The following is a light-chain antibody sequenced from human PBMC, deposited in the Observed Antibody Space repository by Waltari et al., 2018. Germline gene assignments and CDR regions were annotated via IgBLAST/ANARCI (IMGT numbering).Light chain of an antibody. Sequence: DIVLTQSPATLSLSPGERATLSCRASQSIHNYLAWYPQKPGQAPRLLIYDTSNRATCISSRFSGSRFGTDFPHTIRSLGPEDFAVYYCQQRRNWPLTFGGGTKVEIK. CDR3: QQRRNWPLT. J-gene: IGKJ4*01. V-gene: IGKV3-11*01. CDR2: DTS. CDR1: QSIHNY.